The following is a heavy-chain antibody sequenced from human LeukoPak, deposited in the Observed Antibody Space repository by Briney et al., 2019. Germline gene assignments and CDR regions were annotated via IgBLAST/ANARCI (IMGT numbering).Heavy chain of an antibody. D-gene: IGHD2-15*01. CDR2: IIPIFGTA. CDR1: GGTFSSYA. V-gene: IGHV1-69*06. CDR3: ARPYCSGGSCSPGYYGMDV. Sequence: SVKVSCKASGGTFSSYAISWVRQAPGQGLEWMGGIIPIFGTANYAQKFQGRVTITADKSTSTAYMELSSLRPEDTAVYYCARPYCSGGSCSPGYYGMDVWGKGTTVTVSS. J-gene: IGHJ6*04.